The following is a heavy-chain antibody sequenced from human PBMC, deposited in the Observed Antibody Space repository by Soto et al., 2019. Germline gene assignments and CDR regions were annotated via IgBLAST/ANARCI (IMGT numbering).Heavy chain of an antibody. CDR1: GFTFSTYW. J-gene: IGHJ6*01. Sequence: EVQLVESGGGLVQPGGSLRLSCAASGFTFSTYWMSWVLQAPGKGLEWVGNIKEDGSEKYYVDSGKGRFTISSDNATISLYLQMNSLRAEVTAVYYCAGTTIRGLGTTVTVCS. V-gene: IGHV3-7*05. CDR2: IKEDGSEK. CDR3: AGTTI. D-gene: IGHD5-12*01.